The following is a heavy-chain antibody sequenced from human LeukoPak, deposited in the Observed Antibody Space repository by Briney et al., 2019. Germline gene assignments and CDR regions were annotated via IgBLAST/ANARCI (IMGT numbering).Heavy chain of an antibody. V-gene: IGHV3-7*01. Sequence: GGSLRLSCAASGFTFSIFWMSWVRQAPGKGLEWVANIKQDGSEKYYVDSVKGRFTISRDNAKNSLYLQMNSLRAEDTAVYYCAELGITMIGGVWGKGTTVTISS. CDR1: GFTFSIFW. CDR2: IKQDGSEK. CDR3: AELGITMIGGV. J-gene: IGHJ6*04. D-gene: IGHD3-10*02.